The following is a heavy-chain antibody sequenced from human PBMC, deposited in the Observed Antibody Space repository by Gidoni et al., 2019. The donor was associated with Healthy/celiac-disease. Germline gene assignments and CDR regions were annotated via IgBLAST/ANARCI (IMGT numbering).Heavy chain of an antibody. CDR1: GFTFSSYW. J-gene: IGHJ4*02. D-gene: IGHD1-26*01. V-gene: IGHV3-7*01. Sequence: EVQPVESGGGLVQPGGSLRPSCAAAGFTFSSYWMSWVRQAPGKGLEWVANIKQDGSEKYYVDSVKGRFTISRDNAKNSLYLQMNSLRAEDTAVYYCARVVGATNFDYWGQGTLVTVSS. CDR3: ARVVGATNFDY. CDR2: IKQDGSEK.